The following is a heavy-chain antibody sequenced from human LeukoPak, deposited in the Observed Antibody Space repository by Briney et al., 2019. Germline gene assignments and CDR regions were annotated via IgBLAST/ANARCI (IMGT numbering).Heavy chain of an antibody. CDR3: ASAAVYGDPTNAYFDY. V-gene: IGHV1-2*02. J-gene: IGHJ4*02. D-gene: IGHD4-17*01. Sequence: ASVKVSCKASGYTFTGYLMHWVRQAPGQGLEWMGWVDPNSGGTNYAQKFQGRVTMTRDTSINTAFMELSRLRSDDSAVYYCASAAVYGDPTNAYFDYWGQGTLVTVSS. CDR1: GYTFTGYL. CDR2: VDPNSGGT.